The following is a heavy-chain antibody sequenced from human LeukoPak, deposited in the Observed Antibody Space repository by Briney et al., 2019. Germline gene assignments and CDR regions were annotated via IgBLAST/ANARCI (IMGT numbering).Heavy chain of an antibody. Sequence: GGTLRLSCAASGFTFSSYGMSWVRQAPGKGLEWVSGISGSGGRTYYADSVKGRFTISRDNSKNTLYLQMNSLRAEDTAVYYCAKVGDGYSGYDPEFDYWGQGTLVTVSS. CDR2: ISGSGGRT. CDR1: GFTFSSYG. D-gene: IGHD5-12*01. J-gene: IGHJ4*02. V-gene: IGHV3-23*01. CDR3: AKVGDGYSGYDPEFDY.